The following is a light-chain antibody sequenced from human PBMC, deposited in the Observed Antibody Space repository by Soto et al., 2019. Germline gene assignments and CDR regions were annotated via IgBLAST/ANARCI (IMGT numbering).Light chain of an antibody. V-gene: IGLV2-11*01. CDR3: CSYAGSYTYVV. J-gene: IGLJ2*01. CDR2: DVS. Sequence: QSPLTQLRSVSGSPGQSVTISCTGTSSDVGGYNYVSWYQQHPGKAPKLMIYDVSKRPSGVPDRFSGSKSGNTASLTISGLQAEDEADYYCCSYAGSYTYVVFGGGTKVTVL. CDR1: SSDVGGYNY.